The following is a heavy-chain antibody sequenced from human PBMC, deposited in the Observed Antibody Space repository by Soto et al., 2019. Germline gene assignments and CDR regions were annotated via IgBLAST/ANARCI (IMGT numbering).Heavy chain of an antibody. Sequence: EVQVVESGGGLVKPGGSLRLSCAASGFTFSSYTMNWVRQAPGKGLEWVSSIGTSSSYIYYADSVKGRFTISRDNAKNSLYLQMNSLRADDTVGYYCARDSVRDYLYYYYGMDVWGQGTTVTVSS. J-gene: IGHJ6*02. CDR2: IGTSSSYI. CDR3: ARDSVRDYLYYYYGMDV. V-gene: IGHV3-21*01. CDR1: GFTFSSYT. D-gene: IGHD4-17*01.